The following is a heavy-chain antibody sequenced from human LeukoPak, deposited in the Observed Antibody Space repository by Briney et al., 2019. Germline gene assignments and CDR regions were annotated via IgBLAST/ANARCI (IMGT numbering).Heavy chain of an antibody. CDR1: GGSISSSSDY. D-gene: IGHD3-9*01. J-gene: IGHJ4*02. CDR2: IYYSGTT. CDR3: TRTVWYYDILTGLGYYAPFDH. Sequence: PSETLSLTCTVSGGSISSSSDYWGWIRQPPGKGLEWIGNIYYSGTTYYNPSLKSRVTISVDTSKNQFSLKLSSVTAADTAVYYCTRTVWYYDILTGLGYYAPFDHWGQGTLVTVS. V-gene: IGHV4-39*07.